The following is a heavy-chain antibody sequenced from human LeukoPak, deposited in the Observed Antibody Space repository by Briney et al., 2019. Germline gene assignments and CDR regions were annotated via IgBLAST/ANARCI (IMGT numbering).Heavy chain of an antibody. J-gene: IGHJ4*02. D-gene: IGHD6-13*01. Sequence: GGSLRLSCAASGFTFSTYAINWVRQAPGKGLEWVSSISGGGGRIYYADSVKGRFTISRDNSRNTLYLQMNSLRAEDTAVYYCARDPPGIAASGTYYWGQGTLVTVSS. CDR2: ISGGGGRI. V-gene: IGHV3-23*01. CDR1: GFTFSTYA. CDR3: ARDPPGIAASGTYY.